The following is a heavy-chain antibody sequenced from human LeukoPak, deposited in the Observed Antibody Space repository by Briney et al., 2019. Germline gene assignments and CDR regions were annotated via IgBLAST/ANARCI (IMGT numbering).Heavy chain of an antibody. Sequence: SQTLSLTCAISGDSVSSNSAAWNWIRQSPSRGLEWLGRTYYRSKWYNDYAVSVKSRISINPDTSKNQVSLQLNSVTPEDTALYYCTRGGGHCGDSNRYSWFGPWGQGTLVTVSS. CDR2: TYYRSKWYN. D-gene: IGHD2-21*01. CDR3: TRGGGHCGDSNRYSWFGP. J-gene: IGHJ5*02. V-gene: IGHV6-1*01. CDR1: GDSVSSNSAA.